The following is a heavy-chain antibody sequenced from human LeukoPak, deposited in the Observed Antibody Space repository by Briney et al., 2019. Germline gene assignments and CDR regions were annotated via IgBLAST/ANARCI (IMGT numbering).Heavy chain of an antibody. CDR1: GFTFSSYG. Sequence: GGSLRLSCAASGFTFSSYGMSWVRQAPGKGLEWVSAISGSGGSTYYADSVKGRFTISRDNSKNTLYLQMNSLRAEDTAVYYCAKVYYYDSSGYQPLYFDYWGQGTLVTVSS. CDR2: ISGSGGST. CDR3: AKVYYYDSSGYQPLYFDY. D-gene: IGHD3-22*01. J-gene: IGHJ4*02. V-gene: IGHV3-23*01.